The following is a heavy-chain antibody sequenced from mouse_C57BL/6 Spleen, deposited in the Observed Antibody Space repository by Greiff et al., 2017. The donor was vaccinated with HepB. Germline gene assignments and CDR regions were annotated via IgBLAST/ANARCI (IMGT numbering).Heavy chain of an antibody. V-gene: IGHV14-1*01. Sequence: VHVKQSGAELVRPGASVKLSCTASGFNIKDYYMHWVKQRPEQGLEWIGRIDPEDGDTEYAPKFQGKATMTADTSSNTAYLQLSSLTSEDTAVYYCTTGYDYDGYYYAMDYWGQGTSVTVSS. CDR1: GFNIKDYY. J-gene: IGHJ4*01. CDR3: TTGYDYDGYYYAMDY. CDR2: IDPEDGDT. D-gene: IGHD2-4*01.